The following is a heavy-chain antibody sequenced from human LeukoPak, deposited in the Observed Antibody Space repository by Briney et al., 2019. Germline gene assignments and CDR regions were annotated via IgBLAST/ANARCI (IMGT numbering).Heavy chain of an antibody. CDR1: GGSISSGSYY. Sequence: PSETLSLTCTVSGGSISSGSYYWSWIRQPAGKGLEWIGYIYYSGSTNYNPSLKSRVTISVDTSKNQFSLKLSSVTAADTAVYYCANIAVAATMTSFDYWGQGTLVTVSS. CDR3: ANIAVAATMTSFDY. D-gene: IGHD6-19*01. V-gene: IGHV4-61*10. CDR2: IYYSGST. J-gene: IGHJ4*02.